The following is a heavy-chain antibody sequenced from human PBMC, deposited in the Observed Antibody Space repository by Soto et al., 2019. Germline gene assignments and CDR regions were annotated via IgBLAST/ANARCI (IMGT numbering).Heavy chain of an antibody. CDR3: AKSLAAPEGYYYYGMDV. CDR1: GYTFTSYG. J-gene: IGHJ6*02. Sequence: SVKVSCKASGYTFTSYGISWVRQAPGQGLEWMGWISAYNGNANYAQKLQGRVTMTTDTSTSTAYMELRSLRSDDTAVYYCAKSLAAPEGYYYYGMDVWGQGTTVTVSS. V-gene: IGHV1-18*01. CDR2: ISAYNGNA. D-gene: IGHD6-6*01.